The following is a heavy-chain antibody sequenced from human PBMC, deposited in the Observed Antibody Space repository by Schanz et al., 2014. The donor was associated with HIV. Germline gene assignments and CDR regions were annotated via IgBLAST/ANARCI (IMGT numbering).Heavy chain of an antibody. CDR2: IGTGGAT. J-gene: IGHJ6*02. CDR3: ARVANWDYYGMDV. CDR1: GFIFSSYD. D-gene: IGHD3-16*01. Sequence: EVHLVNSGGGLVQPGGSLRLSCVASGFIFSSYDMHWVRQGTGEGPEWVSAIGTGGATYYSGSVKGRFTISRDNSKNTLYLQMNSLRAEDTAVYYCARVANWDYYGMDVWGRGTTVTVSS. V-gene: IGHV3-13*01.